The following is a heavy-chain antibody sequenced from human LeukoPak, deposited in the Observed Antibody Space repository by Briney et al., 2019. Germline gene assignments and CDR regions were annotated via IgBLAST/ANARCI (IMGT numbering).Heavy chain of an antibody. CDR2: VGISGDT. CDR3: VRGGIQVSGIDEIDY. D-gene: IGHD6-19*01. CDR1: GFTFRSYD. V-gene: IGHV3-13*01. J-gene: IGHJ4*02. Sequence: PGGSLRLSCAASGFTFRSYDRHWVRQVTGKGLEWVSAVGISGDTYYAGSVKGRFTISRENAKNSLYLQMNSLTAGDTAVYYCVRGGIQVSGIDEIDYWGQGTLVTVSS.